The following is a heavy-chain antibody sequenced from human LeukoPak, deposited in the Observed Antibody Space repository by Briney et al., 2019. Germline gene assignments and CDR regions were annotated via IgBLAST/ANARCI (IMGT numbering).Heavy chain of an antibody. CDR1: GFTFSSYA. CDR3: AKSRQWLRWFDP. D-gene: IGHD6-19*01. CDR2: ISGSGGST. J-gene: IGHJ5*02. V-gene: IGHV3-23*01. Sequence: QSGGSLRLSCAASGFTFSSYAMSWVRQAPGKGLEWVSAISGSGGSTYYADSVKGRFTISRDNSKYTLYLQMNSLRAEDTAVYYCAKSRQWLRWFDPWGQGTLVTVSS.